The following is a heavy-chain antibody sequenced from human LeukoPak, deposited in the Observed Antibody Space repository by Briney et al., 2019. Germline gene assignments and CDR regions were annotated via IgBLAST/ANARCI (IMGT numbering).Heavy chain of an antibody. V-gene: IGHV5-51*01. D-gene: IGHD3-10*01. CDR3: ARRSGSYGVDYYFDY. Sequence: PGESLKISCKGSGYSFTSYWIGWVRQMPGKGLEWMGIIYPGDSDTRYSPSFQGQVTISADKSISTAYLQWSSLKASDTAMYYCARRSGSYGVDYYFDYWGQGTLVTVSS. CDR2: IYPGDSDT. CDR1: GYSFTSYW. J-gene: IGHJ4*02.